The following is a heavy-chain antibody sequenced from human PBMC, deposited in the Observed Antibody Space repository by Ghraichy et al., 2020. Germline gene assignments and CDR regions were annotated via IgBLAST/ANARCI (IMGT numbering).Heavy chain of an antibody. CDR2: VYSSGRAN. J-gene: IGHJ3*02. V-gene: IGHV4-4*07. CDR1: GGSIKSYY. CDR3: ARLGYGTSSGFAGFDI. D-gene: IGHD6-6*01. Sequence: SETLSLTCSVSGGSIKSYYWNWIRQPAGKGLEWIGRVYSSGRANNYNPSLQSRVTMSVDTSKNQIPLNLRSVTAADTAVYYCARLGYGTSSGFAGFDIWGQGTLVTVSS.